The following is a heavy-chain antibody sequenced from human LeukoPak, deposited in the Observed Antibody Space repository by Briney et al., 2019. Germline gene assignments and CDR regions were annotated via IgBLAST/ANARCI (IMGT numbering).Heavy chain of an antibody. D-gene: IGHD3-10*01. CDR3: ARQPRYYGSGSYYHDAFDI. CDR2: INSDGSST. J-gene: IGHJ3*02. Sequence: PGGSLRLSCAASGFTFSSYWMHWVRQAPGKGLVWVSRINSDGSSTSYADSVKGRFTISRDNAKNTLYLQMNSLRDEDTAVYYCARQPRYYGSGSYYHDAFDIWGQGTMVTVSS. V-gene: IGHV3-74*01. CDR1: GFTFSSYW.